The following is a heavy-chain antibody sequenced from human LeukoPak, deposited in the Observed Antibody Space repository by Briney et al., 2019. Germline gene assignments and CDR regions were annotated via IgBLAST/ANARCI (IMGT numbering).Heavy chain of an antibody. Sequence: NPSETLSLTCTVSGGSISYYYWSWIRQSPGKGLEWIGYVYYSGTTNYNPSLKSRVTISVDTSKSQFSLQLRSVAAADTAVYYCAREDPQTRVPEGMDVWGQGTTVTVTS. J-gene: IGHJ6*02. CDR2: VYYSGTT. CDR3: AREDPQTRVPEGMDV. D-gene: IGHD4/OR15-4a*01. CDR1: GGSISYYY. V-gene: IGHV4-59*01.